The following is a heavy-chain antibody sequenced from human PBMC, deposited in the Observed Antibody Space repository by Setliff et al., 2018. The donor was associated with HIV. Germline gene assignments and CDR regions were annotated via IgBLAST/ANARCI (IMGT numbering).Heavy chain of an antibody. CDR2: INPETGDP. D-gene: IGHD5-12*01. J-gene: IGHJ4*02. CDR3: ARDDRAVATIL. V-gene: IGHV1-2*02. Sequence: GASVKVSCKTSGYRFIGHYLHWVRLAPGQGPEWVGWINPETGDPNYAQKFRGRVLMTRNTSIGTAYMEVSSLGSDDTAVYYCARDDRAVATILWGQGTLVTVSS. CDR1: GYRFIGHY.